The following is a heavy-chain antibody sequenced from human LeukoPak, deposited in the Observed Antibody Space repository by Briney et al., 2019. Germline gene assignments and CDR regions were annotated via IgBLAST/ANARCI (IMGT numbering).Heavy chain of an antibody. V-gene: IGHV1-69*04. CDR3: ARGLFAPDYYDSSGYQPPDFDY. D-gene: IGHD3-22*01. J-gene: IGHJ4*02. Sequence: SVKVSCKASGGTFSSYAISWVRQAPARGLEWMGSIIPILGIANYARKFQGRVTITADKSTSTAYMELSSLRSEDTAVYYCARGLFAPDYYDSSGYQPPDFDYWGQGTLVTVSS. CDR2: IIPILGIA. CDR1: GGTFSSYA.